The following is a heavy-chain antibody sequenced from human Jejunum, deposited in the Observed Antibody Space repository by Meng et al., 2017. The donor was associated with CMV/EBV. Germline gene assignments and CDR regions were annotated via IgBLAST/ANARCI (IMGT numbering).Heavy chain of an antibody. Sequence: ASGFTFGDYHMGWVRQAPGKELEWVGFIRTKGGTAEYAAPVKGRVTISRDDSKSIDYLQINSLKTEDTATYYCTLFRKWEHAFDIWGQGTMVTVSS. D-gene: IGHD1-26*01. CDR3: TLFRKWEHAFDI. V-gene: IGHV3-49*02. CDR1: GFTFGDYH. J-gene: IGHJ3*02. CDR2: IRTKGGTA.